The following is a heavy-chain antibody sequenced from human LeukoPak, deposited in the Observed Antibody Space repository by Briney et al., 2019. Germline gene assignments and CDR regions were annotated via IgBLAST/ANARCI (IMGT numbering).Heavy chain of an antibody. J-gene: IGHJ4*02. CDR2: IWYDGSNK. CDR1: GFIFSSYG. Sequence: PGGSLRLSCAASGFIFSSYGMHWVRQAPGKGLEWVAVIWYDGSNKYYVDSVKGRFTISRDNTKNTLYLQMNSLRAEDTAVYYCARGTSRIAAAGYIDYWGQGTLVTVSS. D-gene: IGHD6-13*01. CDR3: ARGTSRIAAAGYIDY. V-gene: IGHV3-33*01.